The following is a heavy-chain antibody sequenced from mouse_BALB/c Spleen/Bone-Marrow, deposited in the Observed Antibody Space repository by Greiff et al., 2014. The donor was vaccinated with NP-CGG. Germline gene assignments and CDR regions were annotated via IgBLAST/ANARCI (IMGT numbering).Heavy chain of an antibody. V-gene: IGHV5-6-3*01. J-gene: IGHJ2*01. CDR1: GFTFSNYG. CDR3: VRGNYGNYVDYFDF. CDR2: INSNGGST. D-gene: IGHD2-1*01. Sequence: EVMLVESGGGLVQPGGSLKLSCAASGFTFSNYGMSWVRQTLDKRLELVATINSNGGSTYYPDSVKGRFTISRDTAKNTLYLQMSSLKSEETAMYYCVRGNYGNYVDYFDFWGQGTTLTVSS.